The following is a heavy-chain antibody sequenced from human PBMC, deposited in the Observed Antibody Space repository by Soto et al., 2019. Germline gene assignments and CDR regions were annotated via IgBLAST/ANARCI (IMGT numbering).Heavy chain of an antibody. Sequence: GGSLRLSCAASGFTFSSYAMSWVRQAPGKGLEWVSAISGSGGSTYYADSVKGRFTISRENSKNTLYLQMNSLRAEDTAVYYCAKDRPLGYCSGGSCYYFDYWGQGTLVTVSS. CDR3: AKDRPLGYCSGGSCYYFDY. CDR1: GFTFSSYA. CDR2: ISGSGGST. D-gene: IGHD2-15*01. J-gene: IGHJ4*02. V-gene: IGHV3-23*01.